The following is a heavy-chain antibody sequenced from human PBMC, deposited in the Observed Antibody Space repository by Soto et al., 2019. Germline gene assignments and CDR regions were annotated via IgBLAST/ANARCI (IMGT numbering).Heavy chain of an antibody. CDR3: ARCFSGNYPGRPEEQDYFVS. Sequence: LSLTCTVSGDSIRSYYWSWIRQPPGKGLEWIGYIYYSGYTSYNPSLKSRVTISVDTSKNQFSLKLNSVTAADTAVYYCARCFSGNYPGRPEEQDYFVSLRQVTLVAVSS. D-gene: IGHD1-26*01. J-gene: IGHJ4*02. V-gene: IGHV4-59*01. CDR2: IYYSGYT. CDR1: GDSIRSYY.